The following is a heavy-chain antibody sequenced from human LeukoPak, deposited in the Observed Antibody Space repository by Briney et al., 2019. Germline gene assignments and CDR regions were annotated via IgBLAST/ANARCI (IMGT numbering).Heavy chain of an antibody. J-gene: IGHJ4*02. V-gene: IGHV4-39*01. Sequence: PSETLSLTCTVSGGSISSSSYYWGWIRQPPGKGLEWIGSIYYSGSTYYNPSLKSRVTISVDTSKNQFSLKLSSVTAADTAVYYCARHGAIEEVAGSYYFDYWGQGTLVTVSS. CDR3: ARHGAIEEVAGSYYFDY. CDR2: IYYSGST. CDR1: GGSISSSSYY. D-gene: IGHD6-19*01.